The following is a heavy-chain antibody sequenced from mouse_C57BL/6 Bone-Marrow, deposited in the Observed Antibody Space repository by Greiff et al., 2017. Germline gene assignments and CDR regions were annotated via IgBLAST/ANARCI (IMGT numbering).Heavy chain of an antibody. Sequence: EVQLQESGGDLVKPGGSLTLSCAASGFTFSSYGMSWVRQTPDKRLEWVATIRSGGSYTYYPDSVKGRFTISRDNAKNTLYLQMSSLKSEDTAMYYCARQGSYDGYYGYWGQGTTLTVSS. V-gene: IGHV5-6*01. CDR2: IRSGGSYT. J-gene: IGHJ2*01. D-gene: IGHD2-3*01. CDR1: GFTFSSYG. CDR3: ARQGSYDGYYGY.